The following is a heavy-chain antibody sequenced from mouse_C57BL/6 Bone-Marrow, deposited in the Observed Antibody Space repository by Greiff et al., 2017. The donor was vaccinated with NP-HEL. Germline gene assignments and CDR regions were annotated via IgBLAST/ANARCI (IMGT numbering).Heavy chain of an antibody. Sequence: EVQLQQPGTVLARPGASVKMSCKPSGYTFTSYWMQWVKQRPGQGLEWIGAIYPGNSDTSSNQKFKGQATLTAGTSASTAYIELSSLTNEDTAVYYCTINYGNFAYWGQGTLLTVSA. V-gene: IGHV1-5*01. D-gene: IGHD2-1*01. CDR3: TINYGNFAY. CDR2: IYPGNSDT. J-gene: IGHJ3*01. CDR1: GYTFTSYW.